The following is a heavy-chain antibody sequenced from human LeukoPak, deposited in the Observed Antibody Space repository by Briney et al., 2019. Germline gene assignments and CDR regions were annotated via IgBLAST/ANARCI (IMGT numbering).Heavy chain of an antibody. J-gene: IGHJ3*02. CDR1: GYTFTGYY. D-gene: IGHD2-2*02. Sequence: ASVKVSCKASGYTFTGYYMHWVRQAPGQGLEWMGWINPNSGGTNYAQKFQGRVTMTRDTSISTAYMELSRLRSEDTAVYYCAREDCSSTSCYTMDDAFDIWGQGTMVTVSS. CDR2: INPNSGGT. V-gene: IGHV1-2*02. CDR3: AREDCSSTSCYTMDDAFDI.